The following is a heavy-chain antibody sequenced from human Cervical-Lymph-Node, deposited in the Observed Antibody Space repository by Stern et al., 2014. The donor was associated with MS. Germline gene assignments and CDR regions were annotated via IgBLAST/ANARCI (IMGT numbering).Heavy chain of an antibody. CDR1: GLTFGSYA. CDR3: ARIQATLLRYYYGLDV. V-gene: IGHV1-69*04. Sequence: VQLVQSGAEVRKPGSSVKVSCKASGLTFGSYAITWVRQAPGQGLEWMGRVIPILNRVDYAQRFQDRLIITAEADSSTAAVYIELNNLTSEDTAVYYCARIQATLLRYYYGLDVWGQGTTVFVSS. D-gene: IGHD2/OR15-2a*01. CDR2: VIPILNRV. J-gene: IGHJ6*02.